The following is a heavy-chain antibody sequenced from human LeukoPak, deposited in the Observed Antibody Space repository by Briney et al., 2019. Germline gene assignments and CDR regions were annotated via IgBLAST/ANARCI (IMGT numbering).Heavy chain of an antibody. D-gene: IGHD3-22*01. CDR1: GFTVSSNY. V-gene: IGHV3-53*01. CDR2: IYSGGST. Sequence: GGSLRLSCAASGFTVSSNYMSWVRQAPGKGLEWVSVIYSGGSTYYADSMKGRFTISRDNSKNTLYLQMNSLRAEDTAVYYCAREARYYDSSGYYYPDYWGQGTLVTVSS. J-gene: IGHJ4*02. CDR3: AREARYYDSSGYYYPDY.